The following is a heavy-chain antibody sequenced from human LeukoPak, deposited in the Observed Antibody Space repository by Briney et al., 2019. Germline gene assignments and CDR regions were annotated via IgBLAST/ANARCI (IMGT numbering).Heavy chain of an antibody. V-gene: IGHV3-23*01. CDR1: GFTFSSYA. Sequence: GGSLRLSCAASGFTFSSYAMSWVRQAPGKGLEWVSAISGSGGSTYYADSVKGRFTISRDNAKNSLYLQMNSLRAEDAAVYYCARDLSLTVVTLNYFDYWGQGTLVTVSS. CDR2: ISGSGGST. D-gene: IGHD4-23*01. CDR3: ARDLSLTVVTLNYFDY. J-gene: IGHJ4*02.